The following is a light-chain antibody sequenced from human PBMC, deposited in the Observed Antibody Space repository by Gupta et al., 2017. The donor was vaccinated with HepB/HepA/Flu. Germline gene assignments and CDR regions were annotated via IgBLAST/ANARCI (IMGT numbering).Light chain of an antibody. CDR3: GTWDSSLSAGV. V-gene: IGLV1-51*02. CDR2: ENN. J-gene: IGLJ3*02. CDR1: SSNIGNNY. Sequence: QSVLTQPPSVSAAPGQKVTISCSGSSSNIGNNYVSWYQQRPGTAPKLLIYENNKRPTGIPDRFSGSKSGTSATLGITGLQTGDEADYHCGTWDSSLSAGVFGGGTKLTVL.